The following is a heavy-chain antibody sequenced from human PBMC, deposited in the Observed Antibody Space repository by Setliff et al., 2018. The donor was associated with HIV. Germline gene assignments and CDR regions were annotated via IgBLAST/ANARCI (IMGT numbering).Heavy chain of an antibody. D-gene: IGHD6-19*01. V-gene: IGHV1-18*01. CDR1: GYTFTSYG. Sequence: ASVKVSCKASGYTFTSYGISWVRQAPGQGPEWVGWIATYNGNTNYAQRLQGRVTLTTDTPTSTAYMELRSLRFDDTAVYFCARGVSQAYTYGSGADYYFDFWGLGTLVTVSS. CDR3: ARGVSQAYTYGSGADYYFDF. CDR2: IATYNGNT. J-gene: IGHJ4*02.